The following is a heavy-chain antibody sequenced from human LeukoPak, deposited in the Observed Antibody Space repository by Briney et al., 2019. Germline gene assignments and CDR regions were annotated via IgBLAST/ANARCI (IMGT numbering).Heavy chain of an antibody. D-gene: IGHD1-26*01. CDR3: ARDVWELRDYYYGMDV. Sequence: ASVKVSCKASGYTFISYGISWVRQAPGQGLQWMGWISTYSGKTNYPQRNQGRVIMTTDKSTSTVYMEVRSLRSDDTAVYYCARDVWELRDYYYGMDVWGQGTTVTVSS. CDR2: ISTYSGKT. V-gene: IGHV1-18*01. J-gene: IGHJ6*02. CDR1: GYTFISYG.